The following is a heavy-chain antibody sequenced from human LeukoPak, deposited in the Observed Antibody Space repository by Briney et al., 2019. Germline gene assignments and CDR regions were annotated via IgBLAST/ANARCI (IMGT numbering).Heavy chain of an antibody. D-gene: IGHD3-10*02. Sequence: GGSLGLSCGASGFTFSSYEMNWVRQAPGKGLEWVSYISSSGSTIYYADSVKGRFTISRDNAKNSLYLQMNSLRAEDTAVYYCAELGITMIGGVWGKGTTVTISS. CDR3: AELGITMIGGV. CDR1: GFTFSSYE. J-gene: IGHJ6*04. CDR2: ISSSGSTI. V-gene: IGHV3-48*03.